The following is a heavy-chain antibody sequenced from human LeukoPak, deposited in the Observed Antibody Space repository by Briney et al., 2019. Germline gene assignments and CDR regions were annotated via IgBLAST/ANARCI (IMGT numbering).Heavy chain of an antibody. D-gene: IGHD2-15*01. V-gene: IGHV3-23*01. CDR1: GFTFSSFG. J-gene: IGHJ5*02. Sequence: PGGSLRLSCAASGFTFSSFGMSWVRQAPGKGLEWVSAISGSGGSTYYADSVKGRFTISRDNAKNSLYLQMNSLRAEDTAVYYCARGPTNLVTAASGWFDPWGQGTLLTVSS. CDR2: ISGSGGST. CDR3: ARGPTNLVTAASGWFDP.